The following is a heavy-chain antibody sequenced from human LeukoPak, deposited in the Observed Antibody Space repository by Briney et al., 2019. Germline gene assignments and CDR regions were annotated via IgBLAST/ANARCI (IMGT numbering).Heavy chain of an antibody. J-gene: IGHJ3*02. CDR1: GGSISSSNW. CDR2: IYHSGST. Sequence: PSETLSLTCAVSGGSISSSNWWSWVRQPPGKGLEWIGEIYHSGSTNYNPSLKSRVTISVDKSKNQFSLKLSSVTAADTAVYYCASHIMVGYDAFDIWGQGTMVTVSS. V-gene: IGHV4-4*02. D-gene: IGHD2-21*01. CDR3: ASHIMVGYDAFDI.